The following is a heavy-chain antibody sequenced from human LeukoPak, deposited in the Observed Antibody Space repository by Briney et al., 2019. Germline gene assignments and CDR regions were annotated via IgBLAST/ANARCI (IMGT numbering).Heavy chain of an antibody. V-gene: IGHV3-23*01. Sequence: PGGSLRLSCAASGFTFSSYAMSWVRQAPGKGLEWVSAISGSGGSTYYADSVKGRFTISRDNAKNSLYLQMNSLRAEDTAVYYCARPLYYGSGSYSYWGQGTLVTVSS. CDR3: ARPLYYGSGSYSY. D-gene: IGHD3-10*01. J-gene: IGHJ4*02. CDR2: ISGSGGST. CDR1: GFTFSSYA.